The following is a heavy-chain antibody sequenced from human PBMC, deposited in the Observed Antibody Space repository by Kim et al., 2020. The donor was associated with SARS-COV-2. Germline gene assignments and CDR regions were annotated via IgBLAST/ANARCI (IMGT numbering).Heavy chain of an antibody. CDR3: ALQPYRYHSRSFSSPFDN. D-gene: IGHD3-22*01. J-gene: IGHJ4*02. CDR2: IFFSGTT. Sequence: SETLSLTCTVSGYSIRSPDYYWGWIRQPPGKGLEWIGTIFFSGTTYYNPSLRSRFTMTVDTSKNQFSLRLRSVTAADTAVYYCALQPYRYHSRSFSSPFDNWGQGALVTVSS. V-gene: IGHV4-39*01. CDR1: GYSIRSPDYY.